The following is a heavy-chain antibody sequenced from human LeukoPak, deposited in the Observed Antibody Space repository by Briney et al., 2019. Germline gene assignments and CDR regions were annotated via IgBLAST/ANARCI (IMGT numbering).Heavy chain of an antibody. Sequence: PGGSLRLSCAASGFTVSSNYMSWVRQAPGKGLEWVSVIYSGGSTYYADSVKGRFTISRDNSKNTLYLQMNSLRAEDTAVYYCARRKNGSRSGSVRSSHWHRYLWVRGTLVAVSS. J-gene: IGHJ2*01. V-gene: IGHV3-53*01. CDR3: ARRKNGSRSGSVRSSHWHRYL. CDR1: GFTVSSNY. CDR2: IYSGGST. D-gene: IGHD3-10*01.